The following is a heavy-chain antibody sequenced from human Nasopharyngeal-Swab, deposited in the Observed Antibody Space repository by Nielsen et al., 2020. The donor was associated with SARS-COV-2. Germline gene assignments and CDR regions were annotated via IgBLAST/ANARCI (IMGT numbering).Heavy chain of an antibody. Sequence: SETLSLTCTVSGASVTSSYWTWIRQSPGRGLEWVASTAYSGKTTYNPSLLTRLSISIDPSTNQVSLKLKSVTAADTALYYCVKDLYASGNYGWFDPWGQGALVTVPS. CDR1: GASVTSSY. CDR2: TAYSGKT. D-gene: IGHD3-10*01. CDR3: VKDLYASGNYGWFDP. V-gene: IGHV4-59*02. J-gene: IGHJ5*02.